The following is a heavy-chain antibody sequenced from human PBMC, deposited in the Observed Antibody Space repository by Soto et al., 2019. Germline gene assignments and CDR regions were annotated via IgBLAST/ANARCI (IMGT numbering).Heavy chain of an antibody. D-gene: IGHD3-22*01. V-gene: IGHV3-73*01. Sequence: GWSLRLSCASSGFAFIGSAMHWVRQASGKGLEWVGRIRSKANSYATAYAASVKGRFTISRDDSKNTAYLQMNSLKTEDTAVYYCTRPHSSGSWFDPWGQGTLVTVSS. CDR2: IRSKANSYAT. J-gene: IGHJ5*02. CDR3: TRPHSSGSWFDP. CDR1: GFAFIGSA.